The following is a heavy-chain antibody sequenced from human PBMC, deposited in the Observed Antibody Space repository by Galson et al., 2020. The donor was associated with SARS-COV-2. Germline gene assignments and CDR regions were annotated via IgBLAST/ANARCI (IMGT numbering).Heavy chain of an antibody. CDR1: GFTFSSYG. CDR3: ARDYGVNYGDYYFDY. J-gene: IGHJ4*02. CDR2: ISYDGSNK. Sequence: GESLKISCAASGFTFSSYGMHWVRQAPGKGLEWVAVISYDGSNKYYADSVKGRFTISRDNSKNTLYLQMNSLRAEDTAVYYCARDYGVNYGDYYFDYRGQGTLVTVSS. D-gene: IGHD4-17*01. V-gene: IGHV3-30*03.